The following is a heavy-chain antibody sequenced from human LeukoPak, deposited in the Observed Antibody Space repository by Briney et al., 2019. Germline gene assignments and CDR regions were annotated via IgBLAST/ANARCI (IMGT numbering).Heavy chain of an antibody. CDR3: ASGTYTHYYFDY. J-gene: IGHJ4*02. CDR2: IHTSGST. CDR1: GCSISSYY. Sequence: PSETLSLTCTVSGCSISSYYWSWIRQPAGKGLEWIGRIHTSGSTNYTPPLKSRVTMSVDTSKNHFSLKLSSVTAADTAVYYCASGTYTHYYFDYWGQGTLVTVSS. V-gene: IGHV4-4*07. D-gene: IGHD1-26*01.